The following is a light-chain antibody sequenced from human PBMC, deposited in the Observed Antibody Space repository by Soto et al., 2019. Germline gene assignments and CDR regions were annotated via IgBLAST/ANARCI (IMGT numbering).Light chain of an antibody. CDR2: DVT. Sequence: QSALTQPRSVSGSPGQSVTISCTGTSSDVGGYNYVSWYQQYPGKAPKVMIYDVTKRPSGVPDRFSGSKSGNTASLTISGLQAEDEADYYCSSYTGTYTWVFGGGTKLTVL. J-gene: IGLJ3*02. CDR1: SSDVGGYNY. V-gene: IGLV2-11*01. CDR3: SSYTGTYTWV.